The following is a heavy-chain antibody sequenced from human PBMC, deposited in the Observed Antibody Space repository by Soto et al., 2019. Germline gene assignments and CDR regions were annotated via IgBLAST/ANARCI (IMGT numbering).Heavy chain of an antibody. CDR2: IWYDGSNK. V-gene: IGHV3-33*01. CDR3: ARPRTQQQLVDNFDY. D-gene: IGHD6-13*01. CDR1: GFTFSSYG. J-gene: IGHJ4*02. Sequence: GGSLRLSCAASGFTFSSYGMHWVRQAPGKGLEWVAVIWYDGSNKYYADSVKGRFTISRDNSKNTLYLQMNSLRAEGTAVYYCARPRTQQQLVDNFDYWGQGTLVTVSS.